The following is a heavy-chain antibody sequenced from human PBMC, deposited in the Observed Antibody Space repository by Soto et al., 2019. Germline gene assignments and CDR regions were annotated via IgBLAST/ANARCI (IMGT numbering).Heavy chain of an antibody. D-gene: IGHD3-22*01. CDR1: GGTFSSYA. Sequence: QVQLVQSGAEVKKPGSSVKVSCKASGGTFSSYAISWMRQAPGQGLEWMGGIIPIFGTANYAQKFQGRVTITADESTSTAYMELSSLRSEDTAVYYCASGRQYYDSSAHYFDYWGQGTLITVSS. CDR2: IIPIFGTA. CDR3: ASGRQYYDSSAHYFDY. V-gene: IGHV1-69*01. J-gene: IGHJ4*02.